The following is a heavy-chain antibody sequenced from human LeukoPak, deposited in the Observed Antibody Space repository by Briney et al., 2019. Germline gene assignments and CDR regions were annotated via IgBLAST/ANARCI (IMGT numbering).Heavy chain of an antibody. CDR1: GFTVSSNY. D-gene: IGHD6-19*01. V-gene: IGHV3-66*01. CDR3: ARETVAGSFDY. CDR2: IYSGGST. J-gene: IGHJ4*02. Sequence: GGSLRLSCAASGFTVSSNYMSWVRQAPGRGLEWVSVIYSGGSTYYADSVKGRFTISRDNSKNTLYLQMNSLRAEDTAVYYCARETVAGSFDYWGQGTLVTVSS.